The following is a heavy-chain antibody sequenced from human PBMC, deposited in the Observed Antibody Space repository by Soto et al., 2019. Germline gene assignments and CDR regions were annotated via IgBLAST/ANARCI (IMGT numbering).Heavy chain of an antibody. J-gene: IGHJ3*02. CDR1: GGSISSGGYY. Sequence: QAQLQESGPGLVKPSQTLSLTCTVSGGSISSGGYYWSWIRKHPGKGLEWIGYIYYSGSTYYNPSLRSRVTTSVDASKNQFSLKLSAVTAADTGVYYCASSNLGTDYGDHWGAFDIWGQGTMVTVSS. V-gene: IGHV4-31*03. CDR3: ASSNLGTDYGDHWGAFDI. CDR2: IYYSGST. D-gene: IGHD4-17*01.